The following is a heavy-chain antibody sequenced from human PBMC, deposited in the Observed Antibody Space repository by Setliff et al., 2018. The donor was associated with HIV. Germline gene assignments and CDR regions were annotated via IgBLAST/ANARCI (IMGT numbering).Heavy chain of an antibody. CDR3: ARAGNYGAFDGFDI. J-gene: IGHJ3*02. D-gene: IGHD1-7*01. V-gene: IGHV4-39*02. Sequence: SETLSLTCTVSGGSISSSSYYWGWIRQPPGKGLEWIGSMYYSGSTDYNPSLKSRVTISVDTSKSHVSLMLRSVTAADTAVYYCARAGNYGAFDGFDIWGQGTMVTVSS. CDR2: MYYSGST. CDR1: GGSISSSSYY.